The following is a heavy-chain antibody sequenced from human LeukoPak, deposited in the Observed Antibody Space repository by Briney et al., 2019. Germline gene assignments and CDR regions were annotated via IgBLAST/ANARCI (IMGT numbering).Heavy chain of an antibody. CDR2: ISNNGGYT. D-gene: IGHD2-2*01. Sequence: GGSLRLSCAASGFTFSSSAMSWVRQAPGKGLEWVSAISNNGGYTYYADSVQGRFTISRDNSKSTLYLQMNSLRPEDTAIYYCARDLLSPWVEVPAAAFDYWGQGTLVTVSS. CDR3: ARDLLSPWVEVPAAAFDY. V-gene: IGHV3-23*01. CDR1: GFTFSSSA. J-gene: IGHJ4*02.